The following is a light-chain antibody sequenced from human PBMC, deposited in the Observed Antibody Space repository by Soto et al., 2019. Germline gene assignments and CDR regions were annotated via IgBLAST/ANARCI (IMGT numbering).Light chain of an antibody. V-gene: IGKV3-20*01. CDR2: IAS. J-gene: IGKJ1*01. Sequence: EIVLTKSPDTLSLSPGERATLSCRASQSVSSNYLAWYQQKTGQTPRLLIYIASTRAPGIPDRFRGSGSGTHFTLTISRLEPEDLAVYYFLQHDSSPWTVGQGTNVEIK. CDR3: LQHDSSPWT. CDR1: QSVSSNY.